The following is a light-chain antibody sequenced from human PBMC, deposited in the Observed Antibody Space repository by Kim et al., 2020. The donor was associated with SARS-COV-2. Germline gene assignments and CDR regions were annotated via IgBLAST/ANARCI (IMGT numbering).Light chain of an antibody. CDR3: QRYYSAPWT. CDR1: QDISNY. V-gene: IGKV1-27*01. J-gene: IGKJ1*01. CDR2: AAS. Sequence: DIQLTQSPSSLSASVGDRVTITCRASQDISNYLAWYHQATGKLPRVLIFAASALQSGVPSRFSGRGSGTDFTLTISSLQPEDVGSYYCQRYYSAPWTFGHGTKVDIK.